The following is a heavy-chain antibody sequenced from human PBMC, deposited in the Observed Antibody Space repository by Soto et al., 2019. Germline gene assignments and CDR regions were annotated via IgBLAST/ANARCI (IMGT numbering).Heavy chain of an antibody. Sequence: SETLSLTCTVSGGSVSSGSYYWSWIRQPPGKGLEWIGYIYYSGSTNYNPSLKSRVTISVDTSKNQYSLSLTSVTAADTAVYYCARQIYNYDFSGLDPWGQGTLVTVSS. J-gene: IGHJ5*02. CDR1: GGSVSSGSYY. CDR2: IYYSGST. D-gene: IGHD5-18*01. CDR3: ARQIYNYDFSGLDP. V-gene: IGHV4-61*01.